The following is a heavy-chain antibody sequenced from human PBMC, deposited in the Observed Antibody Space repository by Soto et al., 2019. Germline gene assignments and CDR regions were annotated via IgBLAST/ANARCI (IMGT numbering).Heavy chain of an antibody. CDR2: IYNDGRT. D-gene: IGHD3-22*01. V-gene: IGHV3-66*01. CDR1: GFTVSSNY. J-gene: IGHJ4*02. CDR3: AKAPLTYFDSSGSYSYFDY. Sequence: PGGSLRLSCTASGFTVSSNYMSWVRQAPGMGLEWVSAIYNDGRTYYAASVKGRFTISRDISTNTLHLQMDSLRAEDTAVYYCAKAPLTYFDSSGSYSYFDYWGQGTLVTVSS.